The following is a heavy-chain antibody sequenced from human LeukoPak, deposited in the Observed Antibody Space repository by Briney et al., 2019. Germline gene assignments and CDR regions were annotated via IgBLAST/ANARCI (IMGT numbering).Heavy chain of an antibody. J-gene: IGHJ4*02. CDR2: FSSSGTYI. CDR1: GFTFSNFS. D-gene: IGHD3-22*01. Sequence: PGGSLRLSCVASGFTFSNFSMSWVRQAPGRGLEWVSSFSSSGTYIFYADSVKGRFTISRDSAKNSLYLQMNSLRAEDTAVYYCARESPVDYDSSGYYRNYFDYWGQGTLDTVSS. CDR3: ARESPVDYDSSGYYRNYFDY. V-gene: IGHV3-21*01.